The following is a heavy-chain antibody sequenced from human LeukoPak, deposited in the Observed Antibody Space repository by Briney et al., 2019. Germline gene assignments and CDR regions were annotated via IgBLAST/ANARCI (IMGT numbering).Heavy chain of an antibody. Sequence: GGSLRLSCAASGFTFSSYEMNWVRQAPGKGLEWVSYISSSGSTIYYADSVKGRFTISRDNAKNSLYLQMISLRAEDTAVYYCARELRRYYDGRGYYYVSYFDYWGQGTLVTVSS. CDR1: GFTFSSYE. CDR3: ARELRRYYDGRGYYYVSYFDY. CDR2: ISSSGSTI. J-gene: IGHJ4*02. D-gene: IGHD3-22*01. V-gene: IGHV3-48*03.